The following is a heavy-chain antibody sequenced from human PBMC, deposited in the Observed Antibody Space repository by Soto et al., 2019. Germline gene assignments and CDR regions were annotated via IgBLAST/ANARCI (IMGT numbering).Heavy chain of an antibody. CDR1: GYAFSQFY. Sequence: QVPLVQSGAEVKKPGASVKVSCKASGYAFSQFYIHWMRQAPGQGLEWMGWISPNSGRTKFAQKFQGWVTMTRDTSIKTVYMELSGLKSDATAVYYCARESGGTTAPLDYYYFYMDVWGKGTTVTVSS. CDR3: ARESGGTTAPLDYYYFYMDV. J-gene: IGHJ6*03. D-gene: IGHD4-17*01. CDR2: ISPNSGRT. V-gene: IGHV1-2*04.